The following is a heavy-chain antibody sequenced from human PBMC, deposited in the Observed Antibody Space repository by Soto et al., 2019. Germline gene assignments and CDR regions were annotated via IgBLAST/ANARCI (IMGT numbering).Heavy chain of an antibody. CDR1: GGTLHSHS. CDR3: AREGTAGYSLKEDYYYYGMDV. V-gene: IGHV1-69*01. Sequence: GGPVEGSCKGSGGTLHSHSFSWVGQAPGQGVEWVGGIIPIFGTANYAQKFQGRVTITADESTSTAYMELSSLRSEDTAVYYCAREGTAGYSLKEDYYYYGMDVWGQGTTVTVSS. J-gene: IGHJ6*02. D-gene: IGHD5-18*01. CDR2: IIPIFGTA.